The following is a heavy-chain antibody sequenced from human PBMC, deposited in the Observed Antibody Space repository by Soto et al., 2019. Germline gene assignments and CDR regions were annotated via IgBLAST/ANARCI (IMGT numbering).Heavy chain of an antibody. CDR1: GYTFTSYG. CDR3: ARDRFMSSGWVFAQIDY. CDR2: ISAYNGNT. J-gene: IGHJ4*02. V-gene: IGHV1-18*01. Sequence: GASVKVSCKASGYTFTSYGISWVRQAPGQGLEWMGWISAYNGNTNYAQKLQGRVTMTTDTSTSTAYMELRSLRSDDTAVYYCARDRFMSSGWVFAQIDYWGQGTLVTVSS. D-gene: IGHD6-19*01.